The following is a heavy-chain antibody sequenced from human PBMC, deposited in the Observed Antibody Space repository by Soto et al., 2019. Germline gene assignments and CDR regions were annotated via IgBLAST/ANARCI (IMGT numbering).Heavy chain of an antibody. D-gene: IGHD3-16*01. CDR3: ARQRILGEANWFDP. CDR1: GGSISSYY. J-gene: IGHJ5*02. V-gene: IGHV4-59*01. CDR2: IYYSGST. Sequence: SETLSLTCTVSGGSISSYYWSWIRQPPGKGLEWIGYIYYSGSTNYNPSLKSRVTISVDTSKNQFSLKLSSVTAADTAVYYCARQRILGEANWFDPWGQGTLVTVSS.